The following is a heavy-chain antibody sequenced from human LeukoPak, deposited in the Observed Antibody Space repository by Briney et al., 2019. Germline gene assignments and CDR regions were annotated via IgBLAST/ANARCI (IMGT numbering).Heavy chain of an antibody. CDR3: ARVEAVYSSSYFDY. CDR1: GYTFTSYG. J-gene: IGHJ4*02. Sequence: SVKVSCKASGYTFTSYGISWVRQAPGQGLEWMGWISAYNGNTNYAQKLQGRVTMTTDTSTCTAYMELRSLRSDDTAVYYCARVEAVYSSSYFDYWGQGTPVTVSS. D-gene: IGHD6-13*01. V-gene: IGHV1-18*01. CDR2: ISAYNGNT.